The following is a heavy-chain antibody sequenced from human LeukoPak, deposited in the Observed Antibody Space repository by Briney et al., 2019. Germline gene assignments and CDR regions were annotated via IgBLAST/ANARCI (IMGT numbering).Heavy chain of an antibody. D-gene: IGHD1-26*01. J-gene: IGHJ4*02. CDR1: GGSISSYY. CDR3: ARHGSLSGSYYGQVAY. Sequence: SETLSLTCTVSGGSISSYYWSWIRQPPGKGLEGIGYIYYSGSTNYNPSLKSRVTISVDTSKNQFSLKLSSVTAADTAVYYCARHGSLSGSYYGQVAYWGQGTLVTVSS. CDR2: IYYSGST. V-gene: IGHV4-59*08.